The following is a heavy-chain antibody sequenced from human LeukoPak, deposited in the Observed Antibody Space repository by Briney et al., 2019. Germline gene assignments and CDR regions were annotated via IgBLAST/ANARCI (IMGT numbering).Heavy chain of an antibody. CDR2: IYHSGST. Sequence: SGTLSLTCAVSGGSISRGNWWSWVRQPPGKGPEWIGEIYHSGSTNYNPSLKCRVTISVDTSKNQFSLKLSSVTAADTAVYYCAKKAAASAADYWGQGTLVTVSS. J-gene: IGHJ4*02. CDR1: GGSISRGNW. CDR3: AKKAAASAADY. V-gene: IGHV4-4*02. D-gene: IGHD6-13*01.